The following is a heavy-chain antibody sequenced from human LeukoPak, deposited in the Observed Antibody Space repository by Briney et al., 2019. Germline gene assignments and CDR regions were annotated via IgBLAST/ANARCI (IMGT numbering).Heavy chain of an antibody. CDR2: ISYDGSNK. D-gene: IGHD3-22*01. V-gene: IGHV3-30*09. J-gene: IGHJ4*02. Sequence: AGSLRLSCAASGFTFSSYAMHWGRQAPRKGLEWVAVISYDGSNKYYADSVKGRFAISRDNSKNTLYLQMNSLRAEDTAVYYCARPMIVVVITSSPFDYWGQGTLVTVSS. CDR3: ARPMIVVVITSSPFDY. CDR1: GFTFSSYA.